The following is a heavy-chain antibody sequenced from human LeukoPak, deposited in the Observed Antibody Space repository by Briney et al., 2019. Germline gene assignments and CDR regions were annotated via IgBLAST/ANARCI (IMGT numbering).Heavy chain of an antibody. J-gene: IGHJ6*02. CDR1: TFIFSGYS. D-gene: IGHD5-12*01. Sequence: PGGSLRLSCAASTFIFSGYSMNWVRQAPGKGLEWVSYISETSSHTYYVDSVKGRFTISRDNAKNSLYLQMNYLRAEDTAVYYCARDRAPKARIGGMDVWGRGTTVIVSS. V-gene: IGHV3-21*06. CDR3: ARDRAPKARIGGMDV. CDR2: ISETSSHT.